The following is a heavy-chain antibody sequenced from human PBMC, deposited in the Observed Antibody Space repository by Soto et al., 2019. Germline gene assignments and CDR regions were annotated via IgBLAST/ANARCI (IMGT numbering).Heavy chain of an antibody. CDR2: ISPSGGST. CDR3: AKSVDYSTSWAYFDQ. D-gene: IGHD6-6*01. CDR1: GFTFSNYA. Sequence: PXESLRLSFAASGFTFSNYAMSWVRQAPGKGLEWVSAISPSGGSTYDADSVKGRFTISRDNSKNTLSLQMNSLRAEDTAVYYCAKSVDYSTSWAYFDQWGQGTLVTVSS. J-gene: IGHJ4*02. V-gene: IGHV3-23*01.